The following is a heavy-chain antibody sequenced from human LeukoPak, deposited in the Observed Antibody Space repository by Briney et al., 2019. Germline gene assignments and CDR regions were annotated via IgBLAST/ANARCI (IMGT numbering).Heavy chain of an antibody. Sequence: PSETLSLTCAVYGGSFSGYYWSWIRQPPGKGLEWIGYIYYSGSTNYNPSLKSRVTISVDTSKNQFSLKLSSVTAADTAVYYCARLGVLRFLEWPNYGMDVWGQGTTVTVSS. D-gene: IGHD3-3*01. CDR2: IYYSGST. J-gene: IGHJ6*02. CDR3: ARLGVLRFLEWPNYGMDV. CDR1: GGSFSGYY. V-gene: IGHV4-59*01.